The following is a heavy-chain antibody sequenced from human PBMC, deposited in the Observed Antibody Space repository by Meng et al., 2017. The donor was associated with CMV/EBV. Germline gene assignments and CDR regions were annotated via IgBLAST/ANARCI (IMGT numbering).Heavy chain of an antibody. CDR1: GYTFTGYY. CDR3: ARQHNSSSWIINWFDP. D-gene: IGHD6-13*01. Sequence: QVQRVQSGAEVNKPGASVKVSCKASGYTFTGYYMHWVRQAPGQGLEWMGWINPNSGGTNYAQKFQGRVTMTRDTSISTAYMELSRLRSDDTAVYYCARQHNSSSWIINWFDPWGQGTLVTVSS. CDR2: INPNSGGT. J-gene: IGHJ5*02. V-gene: IGHV1-2*02.